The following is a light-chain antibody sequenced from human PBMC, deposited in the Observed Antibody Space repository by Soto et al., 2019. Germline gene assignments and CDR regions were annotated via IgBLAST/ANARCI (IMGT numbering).Light chain of an antibody. V-gene: IGKV2-28*01. CDR1: QRLLHRNGNNF. Sequence: EIVRTQSPPSLTVTPGEPASISCRSSQRLLHRNGNNFLDWYLQKPGQSPQLLIYLGFNRASGVPDRVSGSGAGTDFTLKISRVEAEDVGVYYCMQALQTPYTFGQGTKLEIK. CDR3: MQALQTPYT. CDR2: LGF. J-gene: IGKJ2*01.